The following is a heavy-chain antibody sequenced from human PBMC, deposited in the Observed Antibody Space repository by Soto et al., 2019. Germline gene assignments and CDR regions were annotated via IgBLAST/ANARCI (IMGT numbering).Heavy chain of an antibody. Sequence: QVQLVQSGAEVKKPGSSVKVSCEASGGTFSSYAISWVRQAPGQGLEWMGGIIPIFGTANYAQKFQGRVTIPADESTSTAYMELSSLRSEDTAVYYCARDPAGYSPNGMDVWGQGTTVTVSS. CDR2: IIPIFGTA. V-gene: IGHV1-69*12. CDR3: ARDPAGYSPNGMDV. D-gene: IGHD3-9*01. CDR1: GGTFSSYA. J-gene: IGHJ6*02.